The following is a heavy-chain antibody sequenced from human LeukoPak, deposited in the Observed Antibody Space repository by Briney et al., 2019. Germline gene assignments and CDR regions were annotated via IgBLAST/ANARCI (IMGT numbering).Heavy chain of an antibody. V-gene: IGHV1-69*10. CDR2: IIPILGIA. CDR3: AREADCGGDCYYYYFDY. Sequence: SVTVSCKASGYTFTGYYIHWVRRAPGQGLEWMGRIIPILGIANYAQKFQGRVTITADKSTSTAYMELSSLRSEDTAVYYCAREADCGGDCYYYYFDYWGQGTLVTVSS. CDR1: GYTFTGYY. J-gene: IGHJ4*02. D-gene: IGHD2-21*02.